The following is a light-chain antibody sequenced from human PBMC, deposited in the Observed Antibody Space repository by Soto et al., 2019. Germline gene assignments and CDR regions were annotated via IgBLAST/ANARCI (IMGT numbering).Light chain of an antibody. J-gene: IGKJ5*01. CDR1: QTIDNT. V-gene: IGKV3-11*01. Sequence: EIVMTQSPATLSLSPGDRATLSCRASQTIDNTLAWYQRKTGQAPRLLIYDESTRATGVPDRFSGSGSGTDFTLTISRLEPEDFAVYYCQKRSNWPITCGQGTRLEIK. CDR2: DES. CDR3: QKRSNWPIT.